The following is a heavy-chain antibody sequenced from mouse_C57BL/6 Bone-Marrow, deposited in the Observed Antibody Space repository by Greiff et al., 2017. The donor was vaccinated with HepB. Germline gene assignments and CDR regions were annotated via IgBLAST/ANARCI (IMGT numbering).Heavy chain of an antibody. CDR1: GYTFTSYW. J-gene: IGHJ4*01. CDR3: ARLDPFYYGSSYDYAMDY. Sequence: QVQLQQPGAELVMPGASVKLSCKASGYTFTSYWMHWVKQRPGQGLEWIGEIDPSDSYTNYNQKFKGKSTLTVDKSSSTAYMQLSSLTSEDSAVYYCARLDPFYYGSSYDYAMDYWGQGTSVTVSS. V-gene: IGHV1-69*01. CDR2: IDPSDSYT. D-gene: IGHD1-1*01.